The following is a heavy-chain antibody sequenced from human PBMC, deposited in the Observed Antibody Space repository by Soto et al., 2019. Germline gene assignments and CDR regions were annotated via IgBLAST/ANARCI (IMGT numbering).Heavy chain of an antibody. V-gene: IGHV3-73*01. Sequence: EVQLVESGGGLVQPGGSLKLSCAVSGFTFSGSAMHWVRQASGKGLEWVGRIRSKSNSYAKAYAASVKGRFTISRDDSKNTAYLQINSLKTEDTAVYYCTRGYGDYVRDYWGQGTLVTVSS. J-gene: IGHJ4*02. D-gene: IGHD4-17*01. CDR3: TRGYGDYVRDY. CDR2: IRSKSNSYAK. CDR1: GFTFSGSA.